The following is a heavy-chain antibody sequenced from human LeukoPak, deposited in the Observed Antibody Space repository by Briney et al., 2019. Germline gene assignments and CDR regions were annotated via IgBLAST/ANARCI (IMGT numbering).Heavy chain of an antibody. CDR2: INHSGST. CDR3: ARGGYSYVVDY. D-gene: IGHD5-18*01. V-gene: IGHV4-34*01. Sequence: ESSETLSLTCAVYGGSFSGYYWSWIRQPPGKGQEWVGEINHSGSTNYNPSLKSRVTISVDTSKNQFSLKLSSVTAADTAVYYCARGGYSYVVDYWGQGTLVTVSS. CDR1: GGSFSGYY. J-gene: IGHJ4*02.